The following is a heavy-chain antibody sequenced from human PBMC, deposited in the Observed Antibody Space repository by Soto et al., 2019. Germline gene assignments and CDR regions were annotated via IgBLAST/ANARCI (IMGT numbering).Heavy chain of an antibody. CDR3: ARSEVVPAAILDY. V-gene: IGHV3-21*01. CDR1: GFTFSSYS. CDR2: ISSSSSYI. Sequence: GGSLRLSCAASGFTFSSYSMNWVRQAPGKGLEWVSSISSSSSYIYYADSVKGRFTISRDNAKNSLYLQMNSLRAEDTAVYYCARSEVVPAAILDYWGQGTLVTVSS. D-gene: IGHD2-2*02. J-gene: IGHJ4*02.